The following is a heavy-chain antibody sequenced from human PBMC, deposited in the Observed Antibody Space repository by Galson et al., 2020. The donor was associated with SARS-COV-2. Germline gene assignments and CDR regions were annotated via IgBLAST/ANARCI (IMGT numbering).Heavy chain of an antibody. CDR2: ISYRGST. J-gene: IGHJ6*02. CDR1: GGSIRSYY. Sequence: ETSETLSLTCTVSGGSIRSYYWSWIRQPPGKGLEWIGYISYRGSTNYNPSLKSRVTILVDLSKNQFSLNLSSVTAADTAVYYCARDPAPLYGDNYYYGMDVWGRGTTVTVSS. V-gene: IGHV4-59*01. D-gene: IGHD4-17*01. CDR3: ARDPAPLYGDNYYYGMDV.